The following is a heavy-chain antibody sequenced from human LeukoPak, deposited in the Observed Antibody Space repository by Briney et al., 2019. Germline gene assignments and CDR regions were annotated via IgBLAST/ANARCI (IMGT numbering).Heavy chain of an antibody. CDR1: GFTFSSYA. V-gene: IGHV3-23*01. CDR3: ARDSRGVTQGSGYDY. CDR2: ISGSGGST. D-gene: IGHD3-22*01. J-gene: IGHJ4*02. Sequence: GGSLRLSCAASGFTFSSYAMSWVRQAPGKGLEWVSAISGSGGSTYYADSVKGRFTISRDNSKNTLYLQMNSLRAEDTAVYYCARDSRGVTQGSGYDYWGQGTLVTVSS.